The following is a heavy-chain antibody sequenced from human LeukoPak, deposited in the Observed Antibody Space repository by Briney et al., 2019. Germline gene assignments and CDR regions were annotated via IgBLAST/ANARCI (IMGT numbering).Heavy chain of an antibody. CDR1: GYSFTSYW. D-gene: IGHD3-16*01. V-gene: IGHV5-51*01. CDR3: ARPKCVLGPPVVFDI. CDR2: IYPGDSDT. J-gene: IGHJ3*02. Sequence: GESLKISCKGSGYSFTSYWIGWVRQMPGKGLEWMGIIYPGDSDTRYSPSFQGQVTISADKSISTAYLQWSSLKASDTAMYYCARPKCVLGPPVVFDIGGQGKRVTVSS.